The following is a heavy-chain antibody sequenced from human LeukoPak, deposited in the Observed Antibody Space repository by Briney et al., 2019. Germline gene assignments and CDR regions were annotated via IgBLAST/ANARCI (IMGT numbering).Heavy chain of an antibody. J-gene: IGHJ5*02. CDR2: ISAYNGNT. D-gene: IGHD3-9*01. CDR1: GYTFTSYG. Sequence: ASVKVSCKASGYTFTSYGISWVRQAPGQGLEWMGWISAYNGNTNYAQKFQGRVTMTRDMSTSTVYMELSSLRSEDTAVYYCARSAEVLRYFDWLLDWFDPWGQGTLVTVSS. V-gene: IGHV1-18*01. CDR3: ARSAEVLRYFDWLLDWFDP.